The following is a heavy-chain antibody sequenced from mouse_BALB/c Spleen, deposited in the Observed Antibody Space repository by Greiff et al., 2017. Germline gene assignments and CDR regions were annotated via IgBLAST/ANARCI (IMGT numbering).Heavy chain of an antibody. V-gene: IGHV2-9*02. J-gene: IGHJ4*01. CDR2: IWAGGST. CDR3: ARDKGYGSSYAMDY. CDR1: GFSLTSYG. D-gene: IGHD1-1*01. Sequence: VKLVESGPGLVAPSQSLSITCTVSGFSLTSYGVHWVRQPPGKGLEWLGVIWAGGSTNYNSALMSRLSISKDNSKSQVFLKMNSLQTDDTAMYYCARDKGYGSSYAMDYWGQGTSVTVSS.